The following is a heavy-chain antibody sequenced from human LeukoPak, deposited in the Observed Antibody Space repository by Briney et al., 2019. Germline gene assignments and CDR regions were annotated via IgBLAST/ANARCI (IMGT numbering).Heavy chain of an antibody. CDR1: GFTFSSYS. V-gene: IGHV3-21*01. Sequence: GGSLRLSCAASGFTFSSYSMNWVRQAPGKGLEWVSSISSSSYTYYADSVKGRFTISRDNAKNSLYLQMNSLRAEDTAVYYCARGGMGATDYWGQGTLVTVSS. CDR3: ARGGMGATDY. CDR2: ISSSSYT. J-gene: IGHJ4*02. D-gene: IGHD1-26*01.